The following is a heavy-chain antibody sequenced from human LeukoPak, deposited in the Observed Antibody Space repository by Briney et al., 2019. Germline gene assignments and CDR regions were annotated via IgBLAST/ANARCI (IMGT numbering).Heavy chain of an antibody. J-gene: IGHJ3*02. CDR2: INPSGGST. CDR3: ARDLVPGRAQGALDI. V-gene: IGHV1-46*01. D-gene: IGHD3-16*02. Sequence: ASVKVSCKASGYTFTSYYMHWVRQAPGQGLEWMGIINPSGGSTSYAQKFQGRVTMTRDTSTSTVYMELSSLRSEDTAVYHCARDLVPGRAQGALDIWGQGTMVTVSS. CDR1: GYTFTSYY.